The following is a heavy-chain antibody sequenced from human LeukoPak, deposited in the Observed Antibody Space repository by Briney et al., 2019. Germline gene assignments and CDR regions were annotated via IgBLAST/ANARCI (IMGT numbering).Heavy chain of an antibody. Sequence: GASVKVSCKVSGYTLTELSMHWVRQAPGKGLEWMGGFDPEDGETIYAQKFQGRVTMTSDTSISTAYMELSNLRSEDTAVYYCAREDYFGSGSFSNWFDPWGQGTLVTVSS. D-gene: IGHD3-10*01. CDR1: GYTLTELS. CDR2: FDPEDGET. V-gene: IGHV1-24*01. J-gene: IGHJ5*02. CDR3: AREDYFGSGSFSNWFDP.